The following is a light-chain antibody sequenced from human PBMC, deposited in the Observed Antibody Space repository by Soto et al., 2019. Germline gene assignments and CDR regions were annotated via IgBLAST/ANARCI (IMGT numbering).Light chain of an antibody. CDR2: GAS. V-gene: IGKV3-15*01. CDR3: QQFNYWPWT. Sequence: EIVMTQSPATLSVSPGEGATLSCRASQSVSSDLACYQQKPGQAPRLLIYGASTRATGFSARFSGSGSGTEFTLTISSLQSEDLAVYYCQQFNYWPWTFGQGTKVDIK. J-gene: IGKJ1*01. CDR1: QSVSSD.